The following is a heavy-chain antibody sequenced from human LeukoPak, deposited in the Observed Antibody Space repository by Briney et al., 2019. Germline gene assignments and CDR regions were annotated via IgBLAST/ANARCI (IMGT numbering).Heavy chain of an antibody. CDR3: AKDPSSSWTPRYYFDY. D-gene: IGHD6-13*01. J-gene: IGHJ4*02. Sequence: KAGGSLRLSCAASGFTFSSYGMHWVRQAPGKGLEWVAFIRYDGSNKYYADSVKGRFTISRDNSKNTLYLRMNSLRAEDTAVYYCAKDPSSSWTPRYYFDYWGQGTLVTVSS. CDR2: IRYDGSNK. V-gene: IGHV3-30*02. CDR1: GFTFSSYG.